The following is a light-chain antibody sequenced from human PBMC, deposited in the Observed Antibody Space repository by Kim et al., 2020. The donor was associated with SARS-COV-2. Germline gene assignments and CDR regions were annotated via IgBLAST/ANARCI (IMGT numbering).Light chain of an antibody. J-gene: IGLJ2*01. V-gene: IGLV1-51*01. CDR2: DNN. CDR1: SSNIGNNY. CDR3: GTWDSSLSAVV. Sequence: GQKVAICCSGSSSNIGNNYVSWYQQLPGTAPKLLIYDNNKRPSGIPDRFSGSKSGTSATLGITGLQTGDEADYYCGTWDSSLSAVVFGGGTKLTVL.